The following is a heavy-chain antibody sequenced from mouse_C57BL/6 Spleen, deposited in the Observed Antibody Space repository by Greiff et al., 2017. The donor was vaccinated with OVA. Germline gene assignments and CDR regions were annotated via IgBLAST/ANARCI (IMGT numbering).Heavy chain of an antibody. Sequence: EVQRVESGPGLVKPSQSLSLTCSVTGYSITSGYYWNWIRQFPGNKLEWMGYISYDGSNNYNPSLKNRISITRDTSKNQFFLKLNSVTTEDTATYYCARERLERGGDYFDYWGQGTTLTVSS. CDR1: GYSITSGYY. CDR2: ISYDGSN. D-gene: IGHD4-1*01. J-gene: IGHJ2*01. V-gene: IGHV3-6*01. CDR3: ARERLERGGDYFDY.